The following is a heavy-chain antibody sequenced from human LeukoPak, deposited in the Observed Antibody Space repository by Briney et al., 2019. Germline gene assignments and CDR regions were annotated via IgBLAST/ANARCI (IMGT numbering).Heavy chain of an antibody. Sequence: GGSLRLSCAASGFTFNSYAMSWVRQAPGKGLEWDSAITGSGDDTYHADSVKGRFTISRDNSKNRLYLQMNSLRAEDTAVYYCAKDQGQAVVPRRFDYWGQGTLVTVSS. CDR2: ITGSGDDT. J-gene: IGHJ4*02. CDR3: AKDQGQAVVPRRFDY. D-gene: IGHD4-23*01. V-gene: IGHV3-23*01. CDR1: GFTFNSYA.